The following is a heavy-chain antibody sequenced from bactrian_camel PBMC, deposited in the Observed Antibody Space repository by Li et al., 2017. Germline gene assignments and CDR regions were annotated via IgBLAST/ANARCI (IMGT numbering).Heavy chain of an antibody. J-gene: IGHJ6*01. CDR3: ARGWADFDN. CDR1: GFAFSDYP. D-gene: IGHD3*01. Sequence: VQLVESGGGLVQPGGSLRLSCVTSGFAFSDYPMTWVRQAPGKGFEWVSAINTRFITDYPNSVKGRFTISRDNAKNTLYLQMNSLKTEDTAVYYCARGWADFDNWGQGTQV. V-gene: IGHV3S40*01. CDR2: INTRFIT.